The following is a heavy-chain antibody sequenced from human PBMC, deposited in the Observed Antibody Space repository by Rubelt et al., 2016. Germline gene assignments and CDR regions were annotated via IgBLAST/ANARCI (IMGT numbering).Heavy chain of an antibody. D-gene: IGHD1-26*01. Sequence: QVQLVQSGAEVKKPGASVKVSCKASGYTFTSYAMHWVRQAPGQRLEWMGWINAGNGNTKYSQKFQGRVTLTRDTSGSTAYMELRSLRSEDTAVYYCARDSGSPRGGGHDYWGQGTLVTVSS. CDR3: ARDSGSPRGGGHDY. V-gene: IGHV1-3*01. CDR1: GYTFTSYA. CDR2: INAGNGNT. J-gene: IGHJ4*02.